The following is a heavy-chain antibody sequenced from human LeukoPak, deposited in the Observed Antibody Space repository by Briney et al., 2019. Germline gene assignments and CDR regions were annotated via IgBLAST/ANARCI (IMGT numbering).Heavy chain of an antibody. CDR1: GFTFSSYS. CDR2: ISGSSSYI. CDR3: ARGGYCSSTSCYRATFWFDP. J-gene: IGHJ5*02. V-gene: IGHV3-21*06. Sequence: PGGSLRLSCAASGFTFSSYSMNWVRQAPGKGLEWVSSISGSSSYIYYADSVKGRFTISRDNAKNSLYLQMNSLRAEDTAVYYCARGGYCSSTSCYRATFWFDPWGQGTLVTVSS. D-gene: IGHD2-2*01.